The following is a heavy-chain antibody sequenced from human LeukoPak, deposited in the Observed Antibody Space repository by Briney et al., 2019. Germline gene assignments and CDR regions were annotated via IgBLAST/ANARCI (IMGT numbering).Heavy chain of an antibody. Sequence: SETLSLTCTVSGGSISNYYWSWIRQPPGKGLEWIGYIYYSGSTNYNPSLKSRVTISVDTSKNQFSLKLSSVTAADTAVYYCARAPFTYYYDSSGYSNWFDPWGQGTLVTVSS. V-gene: IGHV4-59*01. CDR3: ARAPFTYYYDSSGYSNWFDP. CDR1: GGSISNYY. CDR2: IYYSGST. J-gene: IGHJ5*02. D-gene: IGHD3-22*01.